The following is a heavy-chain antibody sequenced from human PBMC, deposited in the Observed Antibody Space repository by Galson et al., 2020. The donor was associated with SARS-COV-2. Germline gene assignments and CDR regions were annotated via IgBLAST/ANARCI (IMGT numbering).Heavy chain of an antibody. Sequence: LTCTVSGGSISNSDYYWDWIRQPPGAGLEYIGNIYYNGATYYNPSLKSRVTLSVDTSKNQFALHLNSVTAADTAVYYCARRRGGIDYLDYWGQGTLITVSS. V-gene: IGHV4-39*01. CDR3: ARRRGGIDYLDY. CDR2: IYYNGAT. J-gene: IGHJ4*02. D-gene: IGHD3-16*01. CDR1: GGSISNSDYY.